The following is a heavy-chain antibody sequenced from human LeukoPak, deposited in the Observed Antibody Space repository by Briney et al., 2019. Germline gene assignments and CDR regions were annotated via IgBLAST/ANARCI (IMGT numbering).Heavy chain of an antibody. J-gene: IGHJ6*02. CDR2: ISAYNGNT. Sequence: GASVKVSCKASGYTFTSYGISWVRQAPGQGLERMGWISAYNGNTNYAQKLQGRVTMTTDTSTSTAYMELRSLRSDDTAVYYCARDPLRFLDGVYGMDVWGQGTTVTVSS. D-gene: IGHD3-3*01. CDR3: ARDPLRFLDGVYGMDV. V-gene: IGHV1-18*01. CDR1: GYTFTSYG.